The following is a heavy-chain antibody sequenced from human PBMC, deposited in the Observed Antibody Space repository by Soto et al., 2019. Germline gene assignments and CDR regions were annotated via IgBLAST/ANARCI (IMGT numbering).Heavy chain of an antibody. D-gene: IGHD4-4*01. CDR2: IDPTDSYT. J-gene: IGHJ5*02. V-gene: IGHV5-10-1*01. Sequence: GESLKISCKGSVYNFASYWITWVRQMPGKGLEWMGRIDPTDSYTNYSPSFQGHVTISADKSISTAYLQWSSLKASDTAIYYCARRGDDYSNYYDNWFDPWGQGTLVTVSS. CDR3: ARRGDDYSNYYDNWFDP. CDR1: VYNFASYW.